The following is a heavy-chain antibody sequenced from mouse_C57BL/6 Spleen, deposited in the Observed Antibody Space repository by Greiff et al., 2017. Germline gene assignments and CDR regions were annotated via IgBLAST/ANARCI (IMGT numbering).Heavy chain of an antibody. CDR2: INPSSGYT. Sequence: QVQLQQSGAELARPGASVKMSCKASGYTFTSYTMHWVKQRPGQGLEWIGYINPSSGYTKYNQKFKDKATLTADKSSSTAYMQLSSLTSEDSAVYYCARSLITTVVGDFDGWGTGTTVTVSS. CDR1: GYTFTSYT. CDR3: ARSLITTVVGDFDG. V-gene: IGHV1-4*01. D-gene: IGHD1-1*01. J-gene: IGHJ1*03.